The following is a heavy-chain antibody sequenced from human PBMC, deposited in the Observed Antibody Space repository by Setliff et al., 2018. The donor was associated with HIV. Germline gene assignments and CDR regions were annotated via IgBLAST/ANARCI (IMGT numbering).Heavy chain of an antibody. Sequence: GASVKVSCKPSGYSFTNHYMHWVRQAPGQGLEWMGVINPTGGSTRNTQKFQGRVAMTRDTSTSTVYTELSSLRSEDTAVYYCASAGAWQRNALDIWGQGTMVTVSS. V-gene: IGHV1-46*01. CDR2: INPTGGST. J-gene: IGHJ3*02. CDR3: ASAGAWQRNALDI. CDR1: GYSFTNHY. D-gene: IGHD5-12*01.